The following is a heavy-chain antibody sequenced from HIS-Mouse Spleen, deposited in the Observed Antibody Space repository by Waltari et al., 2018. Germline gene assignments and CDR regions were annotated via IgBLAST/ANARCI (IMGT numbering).Heavy chain of an antibody. Sequence: QLQLQESGPGLVKPSETLSLTCTVSGGSISSSSYYWGWIRQPPGKGLEWIGGIYYSGRPYYNRSLKGRVTISVDTSKNQFSLKLSSVTAADTAVYYCAREIPYSSSWYDWYFDLWGRGTLVTVSS. CDR1: GGSISSSSYY. J-gene: IGHJ2*01. CDR2: IYYSGRP. CDR3: AREIPYSSSWYDWYFDL. D-gene: IGHD6-13*01. V-gene: IGHV4-39*07.